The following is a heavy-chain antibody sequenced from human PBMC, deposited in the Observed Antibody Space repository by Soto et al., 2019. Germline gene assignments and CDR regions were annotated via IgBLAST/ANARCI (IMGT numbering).Heavy chain of an antibody. Sequence: QVQLQESGPGLVKPSETLSLTCTVSGGSITPYYWSWIRQPPGKRLEWIGYISSSGFTNYNPSLNSRGTISVDSSKNQFSLKLSSVTAADTAVYYCVRDCYSSSCFDVWGQGTLVTVSS. D-gene: IGHD6-13*01. CDR1: GGSITPYY. CDR3: VRDCYSSSCFDV. V-gene: IGHV4-59*01. J-gene: IGHJ4*02. CDR2: ISSSGFT.